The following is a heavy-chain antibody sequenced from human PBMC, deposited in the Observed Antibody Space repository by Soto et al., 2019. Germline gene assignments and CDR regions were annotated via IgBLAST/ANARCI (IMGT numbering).Heavy chain of an antibody. V-gene: IGHV4-30-4*01. CDR1: GGSLRTGDYY. CDR3: ARAFGSAFPDRRSYSLKDVFDI. J-gene: IGHJ3*02. D-gene: IGHD3-10*01. Sequence: SETLSHTCTVSGGSLRTGDYYWTWIRQPPGKGLEWIGYIHYSGRTYYNPSLRSRLTTSVDTSKNQFSLKLNSVTAADTAVYYCARAFGSAFPDRRSYSLKDVFDIWGQGTMVTVS. CDR2: IHYSGRT.